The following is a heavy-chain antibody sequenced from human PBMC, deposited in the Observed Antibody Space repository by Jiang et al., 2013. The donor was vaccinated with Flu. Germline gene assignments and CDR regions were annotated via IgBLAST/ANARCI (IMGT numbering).Heavy chain of an antibody. CDR1: S. Sequence: SMNWVRQAPGKGLEWVSYISSSSSTIYYADSVKGRFTISRDNAKNSLYLQMNSLRAEDTAVYYCARDTSSSFGYSSSWYPPGWFDPWGQGTLVTVSS. J-gene: IGHJ5*02. D-gene: IGHD6-13*01. CDR2: ISSSSSTI. V-gene: IGHV3-48*01. CDR3: ARDTSSSFGYSSSWYPPGWFDP.